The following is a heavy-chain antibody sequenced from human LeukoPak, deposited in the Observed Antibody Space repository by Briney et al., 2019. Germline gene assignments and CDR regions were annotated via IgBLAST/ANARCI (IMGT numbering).Heavy chain of an antibody. CDR2: INSDGSST. Sequence: PGRSLRLSSAASGFTFSSYWMHWVRQAPGKGLVWVSRINSDGSSTSYADSVKGRFTISRDNAKNTLYLQMNSLRAEDTAVYYCARDWGNSGSYKHDAFDIWGQGTMVTVSS. D-gene: IGHD1-26*01. CDR1: GFTFSSYW. J-gene: IGHJ3*02. V-gene: IGHV3-74*01. CDR3: ARDWGNSGSYKHDAFDI.